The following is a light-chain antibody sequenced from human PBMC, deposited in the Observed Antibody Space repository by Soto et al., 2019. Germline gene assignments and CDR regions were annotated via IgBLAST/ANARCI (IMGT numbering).Light chain of an antibody. J-gene: IGKJ5*01. CDR2: EAS. Sequence: DIQMTQSPSSLSAYVGDRVTINCRASQGIRHYLAWYQQKPGKVPKLLIYEASNLQSGVPSRFSGSGSGTDFTLTISSLQPEDFATYYCQQSYSIPYTFGQGTRLEIK. V-gene: IGKV1-27*01. CDR1: QGIRHY. CDR3: QQSYSIPYT.